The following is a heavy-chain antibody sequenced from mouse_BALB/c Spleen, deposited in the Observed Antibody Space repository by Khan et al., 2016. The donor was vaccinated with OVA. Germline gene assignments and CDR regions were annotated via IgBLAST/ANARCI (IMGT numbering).Heavy chain of an antibody. CDR1: GYTFTRYW. J-gene: IGHJ4*01. D-gene: IGHD1-1*01. Sequence: QVQLQQPGAELVRPGASVKLSSKASGYTFTRYWINWVKQRPGQGLEWIGNIYPSDSYTDYDQKFKDKATLTVDKSSSTAYMQLSSPTSEDSAVYYCTRHGSSYDAMDYWGQGTSVTVSS. V-gene: IGHV1-69*02. CDR2: IYPSDSYT. CDR3: TRHGSSYDAMDY.